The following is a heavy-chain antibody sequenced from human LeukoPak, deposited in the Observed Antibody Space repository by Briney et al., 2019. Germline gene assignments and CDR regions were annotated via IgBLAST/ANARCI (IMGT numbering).Heavy chain of an antibody. CDR3: ARVSVPRLMGFAPPNYFDY. J-gene: IGHJ4*02. CDR2: IIPILGIA. D-gene: IGHD2-21*02. CDR1: GYTFTSYD. Sequence: ASVKASCKASGYTFTSYDINWVRQATGQGLEWMGRIIPILGIANYAQKFQGRVTITADKSTSTAYMELSSLRSEDTAVYYCARVSVPRLMGFAPPNYFDYWGQGTLVTVSS. V-gene: IGHV1-69*04.